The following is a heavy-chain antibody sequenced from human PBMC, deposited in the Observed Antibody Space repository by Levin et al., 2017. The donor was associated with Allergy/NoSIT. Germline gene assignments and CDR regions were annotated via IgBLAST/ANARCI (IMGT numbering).Heavy chain of an antibody. D-gene: IGHD1-1*01. V-gene: IGHV3-30-3*01. CDR2: ISDDGSSE. CDR1: GFTFSNYA. J-gene: IGHJ4*02. CDR3: VREIAEEGT. Sequence: LSLTCAASGFTFSNYAMHWVRQAPGPGLEWVGVISDDGSSEFYIDSVKGRFTISRDNSKNRLYLQMDSLRAEDTALYYCVREIAEEGTWGQGTLVIVSS.